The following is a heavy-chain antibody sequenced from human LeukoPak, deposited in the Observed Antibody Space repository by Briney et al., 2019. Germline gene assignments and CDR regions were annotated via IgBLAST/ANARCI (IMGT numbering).Heavy chain of an antibody. D-gene: IGHD3-22*01. J-gene: IGHJ3*02. CDR3: ARCTTINYYDSSGYLYAFDI. CDR1: GYTFTSYY. CDR2: INPSGGST. Sequence: ASAKVSCKASGYTFTSYYMHWVRQAPGQGLEWMGIINPSGGSTSYAQKFQGRVTMTRDTSTSTVYMELSSLRSEDTAVYYCARCTTINYYDSSGYLYAFDIWGQGTMVTVSS. V-gene: IGHV1-46*01.